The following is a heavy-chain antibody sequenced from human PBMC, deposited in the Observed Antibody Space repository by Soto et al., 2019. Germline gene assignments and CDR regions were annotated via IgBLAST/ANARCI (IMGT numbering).Heavy chain of an antibody. D-gene: IGHD3-3*01. Sequence: GGSLRLSCAASGFTFSSSAVAWVRQAPGKGLEWVSSISSRGGRTYYADSVKGRFTISRDNAKNSLYLQMNSLRAEDTAVYYFARESGFLQWPHSSPHFDYWGQGTLVTVSS. CDR3: ARESGFLQWPHSSPHFDY. J-gene: IGHJ4*02. CDR2: ISSRGGRT. CDR1: GFTFSSSA. V-gene: IGHV3-21*01.